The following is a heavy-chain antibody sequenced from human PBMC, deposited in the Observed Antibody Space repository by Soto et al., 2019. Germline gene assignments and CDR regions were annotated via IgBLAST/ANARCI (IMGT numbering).Heavy chain of an antibody. CDR1: GGSFSNTIYY. CDR3: ARHMRAVASPLGC. V-gene: IGHV4-39*01. CDR2: IYYNGNA. J-gene: IGHJ4*02. D-gene: IGHD6-19*01. Sequence: PSETLSLTCSVSGGSFSNTIYYWAWVRQPPGKGLEWIGSIYYNGNAFYNPSLKSRVTISVDSSKSQFSLKVTSVTAADTAVYYCARHMRAVASPLGCWGQGALVTVSS.